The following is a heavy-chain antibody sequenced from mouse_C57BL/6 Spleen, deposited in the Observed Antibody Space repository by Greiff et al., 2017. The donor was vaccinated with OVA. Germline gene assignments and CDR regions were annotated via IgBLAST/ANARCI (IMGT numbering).Heavy chain of an antibody. CDR2: IDPENGAT. J-gene: IGHJ2*01. V-gene: IGHV14-4*01. Sequence: VQLKQSGAELVRPGASVKLSCTASGFNIKDDYMHWVKQRPEQGLEWIGWIDPENGATEYASKFQGKATITADTSSNTAYLQLSSLTSEDTAVYYCTRRGLLKTYYFDYWGQGTTLTVSS. CDR3: TRRGLLKTYYFDY. D-gene: IGHD1-3*01. CDR1: GFNIKDDY.